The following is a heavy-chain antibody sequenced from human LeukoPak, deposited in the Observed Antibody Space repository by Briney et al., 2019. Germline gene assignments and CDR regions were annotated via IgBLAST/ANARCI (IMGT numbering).Heavy chain of an antibody. J-gene: IGHJ6*02. D-gene: IGHD5-18*01. CDR1: GFTFSSHA. Sequence: GGSLRLSCAASGFTFSSHAMHWVRQAPGKGLEWVAVVSYDGINKYYVDSVKGRFTISRDNSKNTLYLQMNSLRAEDTAVYYCARATAMVPRGYYYGMDVWGQGTTVTVSS. CDR3: ARATAMVPRGYYYGMDV. CDR2: VSYDGINK. V-gene: IGHV3-30*03.